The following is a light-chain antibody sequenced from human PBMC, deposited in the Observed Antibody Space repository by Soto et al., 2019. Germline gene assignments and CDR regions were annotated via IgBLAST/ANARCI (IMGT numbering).Light chain of an antibody. CDR3: QQYHIWHSWT. J-gene: IGKJ1*01. CDR2: GAS. V-gene: IGKV3-15*01. CDR1: QSVSSN. Sequence: EIVMTQSPATLSVSPGERATLSFRASQSVSSNLAWYQQKPGQATSLLIYGASTRANDIPARFSGSGSGTDFTLTLSSLQSEDFAVYFCQQYHIWHSWTFGQGTKVDIK.